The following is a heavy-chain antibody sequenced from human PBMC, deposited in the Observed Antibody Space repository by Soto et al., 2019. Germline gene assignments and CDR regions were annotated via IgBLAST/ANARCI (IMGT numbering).Heavy chain of an antibody. CDR3: ARWRILTGAIANYGMDV. J-gene: IGHJ6*02. CDR2: IYYSGST. Sequence: PSETLSLTCTVSGGSISSGDYYWSWIRQPPGKGPEWIGYIYYSGSTYYNPSLKSRVTISVDTSKNQFSLKLSSVTAADTAVYYCARWRILTGAIANYGMDVWGQGTTVTVPS. D-gene: IGHD3-9*01. CDR1: GGSISSGDYY. V-gene: IGHV4-30-4*01.